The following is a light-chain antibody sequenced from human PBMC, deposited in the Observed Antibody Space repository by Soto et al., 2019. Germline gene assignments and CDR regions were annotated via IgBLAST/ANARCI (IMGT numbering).Light chain of an antibody. V-gene: IGKV3-15*01. J-gene: IGKJ1*01. CDR2: RAS. Sequence: IVLTQSPGTLSLSPGESATLSCRASQNIYYNVAWYQQRPGQAPRLLIYRASTRATGVPARFSGSGSGTEFTLTISSLQPEDFTVYSCLQYHNLWAFGQGTKVEI. CDR1: QNIYYN. CDR3: LQYHNLWA.